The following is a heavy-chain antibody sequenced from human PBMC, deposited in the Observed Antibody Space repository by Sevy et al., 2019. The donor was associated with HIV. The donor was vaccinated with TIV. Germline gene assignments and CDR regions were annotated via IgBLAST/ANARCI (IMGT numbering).Heavy chain of an antibody. D-gene: IGHD3-3*01. Sequence: GGSLRLSCAASGFRFSDYGMHWVRQAPGKGLEWVSLIRFDGSMKYIADSVKGRFTISRDKVKDTLYLQMNSLRPEDTAVYYCAKDHYDYRTGYYGYYGMDVWGQGTTLTVSS. V-gene: IGHV3-30*02. CDR2: IRFDGSMK. CDR3: AKDHYDYRTGYYGYYGMDV. CDR1: GFRFSDYG. J-gene: IGHJ6*02.